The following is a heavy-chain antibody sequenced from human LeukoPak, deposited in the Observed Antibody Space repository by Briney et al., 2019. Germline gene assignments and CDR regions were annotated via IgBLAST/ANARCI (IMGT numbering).Heavy chain of an antibody. CDR1: GLTFSGYD. D-gene: IGHD2-2*01. V-gene: IGHV3-74*01. CDR3: VSFYETY. Sequence: GGSLRLSCAASGLTFSGYDMHWVRQAPGKGLVWVSHINSDGSWTGYADSVKGRFTISKDNAKNMVYLHMNSLRVDDTAVYYCVSFYETYWGRGTLVTVSS. CDR2: INSDGSWT. J-gene: IGHJ4*02.